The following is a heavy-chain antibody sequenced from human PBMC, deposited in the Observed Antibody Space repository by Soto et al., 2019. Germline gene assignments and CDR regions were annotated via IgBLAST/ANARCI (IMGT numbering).Heavy chain of an antibody. CDR1: GYTFTSYA. V-gene: IGHV1-3*01. Sequence: QVQLVQSGAEVKKPGASVKVSCKASGYTFTSYAMYWVRQAPGQRLEWMGWINAGNGNTKYSQKFQGRVTITRDTSASTAYMELSSLRSEDTAVYYCARFCSSTSCYTGGTSYWGQGTLVTVSS. D-gene: IGHD2-2*02. J-gene: IGHJ4*02. CDR2: INAGNGNT. CDR3: ARFCSSTSCYTGGTSY.